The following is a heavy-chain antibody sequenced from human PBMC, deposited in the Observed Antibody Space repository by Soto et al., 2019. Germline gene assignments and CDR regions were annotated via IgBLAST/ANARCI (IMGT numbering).Heavy chain of an antibody. Sequence: GGSLRLSCSASGFTFSSYAMHWVRQAPGKGLEYVSAISSNGGSTYYADSVKGRFTISRDNSKNTLYLQMSSLRAEDTAVYYCVKDWGGYCSSTSSSRAGRHYFDYWGQGTLVTVSS. CDR3: VKDWGGYCSSTSSSRAGRHYFDY. CDR2: ISSNGGST. D-gene: IGHD2-2*01. V-gene: IGHV3-64D*06. CDR1: GFTFSSYA. J-gene: IGHJ4*02.